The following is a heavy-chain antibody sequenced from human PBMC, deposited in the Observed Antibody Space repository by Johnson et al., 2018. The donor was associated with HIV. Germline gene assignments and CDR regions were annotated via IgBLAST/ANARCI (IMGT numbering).Heavy chain of an antibody. V-gene: IGHV3-66*01. Sequence: VQLVESGGGLVQPGGSLRLSCAASGFTVSNIYMSWVRQAPGKGLEWVSVIYSGGRTDYADSVKGRFTISRDNSKNTLYLQMNSLRAEDTAVYYCARAPLGYCSSSTCITDAFHIWGQGTVVTVSS. J-gene: IGHJ3*02. CDR3: ARAPLGYCSSSTCITDAFHI. CDR1: GFTVSNIY. CDR2: IYSGGRT. D-gene: IGHD2-2*01.